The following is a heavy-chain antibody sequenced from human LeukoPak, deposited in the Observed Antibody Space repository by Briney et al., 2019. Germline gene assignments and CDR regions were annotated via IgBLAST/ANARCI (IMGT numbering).Heavy chain of an antibody. D-gene: IGHD5-12*01. J-gene: IGHJ4*02. Sequence: GGSLRLSCAASGFTFSNAWMSWVRQAPGKGLEWVGRINSDGSSTSYADSVKGRFTISRDNAKNTLYLQMNSLRAEDTAVYYCAREGDSGYDFRYWGQGTLVTVSS. V-gene: IGHV3-74*01. CDR1: GFTFSNAW. CDR2: INSDGSST. CDR3: AREGDSGYDFRY.